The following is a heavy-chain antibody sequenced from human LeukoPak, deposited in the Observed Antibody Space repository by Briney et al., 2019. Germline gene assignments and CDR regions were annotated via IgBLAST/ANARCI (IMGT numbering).Heavy chain of an antibody. CDR2: INHSGST. V-gene: IGHV4-34*01. J-gene: IGHJ4*02. D-gene: IGHD2-15*01. CDR1: GFTFSSYW. Sequence: GSLRLSCAASGFTFSSYWMHWVRQPPGKGLEWIGEINHSGSTNYNPSLKSRVTISVDTSKNQFSLKLSSVPAADTAVYHCASTCSGGSCSYYFDYWGQGTLVTVSS. CDR3: ASTCSGGSCSYYFDY.